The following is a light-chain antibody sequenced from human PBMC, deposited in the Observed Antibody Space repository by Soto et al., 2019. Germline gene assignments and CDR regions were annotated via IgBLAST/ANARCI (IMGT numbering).Light chain of an antibody. CDR1: HSVSSR. CDR3: QHYTYWTLT. J-gene: IGKJ4*01. Sequence: EIVMTQSPATLSVSPGERATLSCRASHSVSSRLAWYQQKPGQAPRLLIYGASTRATGLPARFSGSGSGTEFTLTISSLQSVDFSVYYCQHYTYWTLTYGGGTKVDIK. V-gene: IGKV3-15*01. CDR2: GAS.